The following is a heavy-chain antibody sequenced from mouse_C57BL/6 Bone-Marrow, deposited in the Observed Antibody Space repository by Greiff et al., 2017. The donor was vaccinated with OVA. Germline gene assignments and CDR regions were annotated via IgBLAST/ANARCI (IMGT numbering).Heavy chain of an antibody. Sequence: VQLKESGPELAKPGASVKIPCKASGYTFTDYNMDWVQQSHGKSLEWIGDLNSNNGGTIYNQKFKGKATLTVDKSSSTAYMERRSLTSEDTAVYYCARGGYYDYDGGAWFAYGGQGTLVTVSA. V-gene: IGHV1-18*01. CDR2: LNSNNGGT. CDR3: ARGGYYDYDGGAWFAY. D-gene: IGHD2-4*01. CDR1: GYTFTDYN. J-gene: IGHJ3*01.